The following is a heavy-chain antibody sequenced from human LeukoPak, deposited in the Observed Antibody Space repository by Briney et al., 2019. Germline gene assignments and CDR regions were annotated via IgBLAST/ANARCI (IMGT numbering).Heavy chain of an antibody. D-gene: IGHD6-13*01. CDR3: ARETVLAGTSVHYYYGMDV. Sequence: PSQTLSLTCAISGDSVSSNSAAWNWIRQSPSRGLEWLGRTYYRSKWYNDYAVSVKSRITINPDTSKNQFSLQLNSVTPEDTAVYYCARETVLAGTSVHYYYGMDVWGQGTTVTVSS. CDR1: GDSVSSNSAA. CDR2: TYYRSKWYN. J-gene: IGHJ6*02. V-gene: IGHV6-1*01.